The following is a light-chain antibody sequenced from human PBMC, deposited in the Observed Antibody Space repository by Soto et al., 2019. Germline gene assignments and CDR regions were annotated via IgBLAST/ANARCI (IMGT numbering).Light chain of an antibody. CDR3: QQRSTWPQFS. CDR2: DAS. J-gene: IGKJ3*01. Sequence: EIVLTHSPATLSLSLGERATLSCRASQSICSYLAWYQHKLGQPPRLLIYDASNRATGIPVRFSGSGSGTCFRRTVSSLEPEDFAVYYRQQRSTWPQFSLGPGTKVHIK. CDR1: QSICSY. V-gene: IGKV3-11*01.